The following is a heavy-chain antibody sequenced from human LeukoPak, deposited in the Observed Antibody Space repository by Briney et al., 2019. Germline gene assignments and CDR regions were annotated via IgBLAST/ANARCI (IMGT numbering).Heavy chain of an antibody. CDR3: ATLLWFGELSGAFDI. Sequence: SETLSLTCTVSGGSISSSSYYWGWIRQPPGKGLEWIGSIYYSGSTYYNPSLKSRVTISVDTSKNQFSLKLSSVTAADTAVYYCATLLWFGELSGAFDIWGQGTMVTVSS. D-gene: IGHD3-10*01. V-gene: IGHV4-39*07. CDR1: GGSISSSSYY. CDR2: IYYSGST. J-gene: IGHJ3*02.